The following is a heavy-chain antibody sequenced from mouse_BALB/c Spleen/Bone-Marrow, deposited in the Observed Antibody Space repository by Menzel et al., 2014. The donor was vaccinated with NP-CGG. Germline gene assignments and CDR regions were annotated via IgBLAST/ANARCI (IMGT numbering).Heavy chain of an antibody. Sequence: VQLKDSGGGLVQPGDSLRLSCATSGFTFSDFYMEWVRQPPGKRLEWIAASRNKAKHYTTEYSASVKGRFIVSRDTSQSILYLQMSALRAEDTAIYYCARDVGYGNYFVYWGQGTLVTVSA. J-gene: IGHJ3*01. D-gene: IGHD2-10*02. CDR3: ARDVGYGNYFVY. CDR1: GFTFSDFY. CDR2: SRNKAKHYTT. V-gene: IGHV7-1*02.